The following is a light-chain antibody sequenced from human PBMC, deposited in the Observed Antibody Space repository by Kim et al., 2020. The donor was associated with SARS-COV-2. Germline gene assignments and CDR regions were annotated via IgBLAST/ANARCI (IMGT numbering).Light chain of an antibody. Sequence: SVSPGERATLSCRVSQSVTSNLAWYQQKPGQAPRLLVYGASTRAPGIPARFSGSGSGTAFTLTITSLQSEDFAVYYCQQYNNWPYAFGQGTKLEIK. CDR1: QSVTSN. J-gene: IGKJ2*01. V-gene: IGKV3-15*01. CDR2: GAS. CDR3: QQYNNWPYA.